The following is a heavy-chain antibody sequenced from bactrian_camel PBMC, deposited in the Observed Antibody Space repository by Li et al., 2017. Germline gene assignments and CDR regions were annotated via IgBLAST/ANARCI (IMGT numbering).Heavy chain of an antibody. J-gene: IGHJ4*01. CDR2: INSGGSTTT. Sequence: VQLVESGGGLVQPGGSLRLSCAASDFTFSDFDMSWVRQAPGKGLEWVSNINSGGSTTTYYAESVKGRFTISRDNAKNTVYLQMNSLRPEDTAVYYCVRSTDDGGLFGYWGQGTQVTVS. D-gene: IGHD1*01. CDR1: DFTFSDFD. V-gene: IGHV3S40*01. CDR3: VRSTDDGGLFGY.